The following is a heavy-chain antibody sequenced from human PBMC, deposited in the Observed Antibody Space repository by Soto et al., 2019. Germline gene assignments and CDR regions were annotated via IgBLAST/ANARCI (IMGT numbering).Heavy chain of an antibody. CDR3: ARDKVHGSGSVDYYYYMDV. V-gene: IGHV3-21*01. CDR1: GFTFSSYS. Sequence: SLRLSCAASGFTFSSYSMNWVRQAPGKGLEWVSSNSSSSSYIYYADSVKGRFTISRDNAKNSLYLQMNSLRAEDTAVYYCARDKVHGSGSVDYYYYMDVWGKGTTVTVSS. J-gene: IGHJ6*03. D-gene: IGHD3-10*01. CDR2: NSSSSSYI.